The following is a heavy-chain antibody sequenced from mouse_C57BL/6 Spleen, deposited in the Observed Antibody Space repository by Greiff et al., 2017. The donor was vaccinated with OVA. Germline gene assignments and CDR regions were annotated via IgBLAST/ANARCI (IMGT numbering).Heavy chain of an antibody. D-gene: IGHD4-1*01. V-gene: IGHV1-82*01. Sequence: VQRVESGPELVKPGASVKISCKASGYAFSSSWMNWVKQRPGKGLEWIGRIYPGDGDTNYNGKFKGKATLTADKSSSTAYMQLSSLTSEDSAVYFCAANWGRDYWGQGTTLTVSS. CDR3: AANWGRDY. CDR2: IYPGDGDT. J-gene: IGHJ2*01. CDR1: GYAFSSSW.